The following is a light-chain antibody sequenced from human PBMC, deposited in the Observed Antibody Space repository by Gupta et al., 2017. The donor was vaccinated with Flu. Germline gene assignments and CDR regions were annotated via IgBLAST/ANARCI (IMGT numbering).Light chain of an antibody. V-gene: IGKV1-12*01. Sequence: DIQMTQSPHSLSASVGDRVTITCRASQSISNWLVWYQQKPGKAPKVLIYAASSLKSGVSSRFRGSGSGTDFTLTISSRQPEDFATYYCQQGNRFPWTFGQGTXVESK. CDR3: QQGNRFPWT. J-gene: IGKJ1*01. CDR2: AAS. CDR1: QSISNW.